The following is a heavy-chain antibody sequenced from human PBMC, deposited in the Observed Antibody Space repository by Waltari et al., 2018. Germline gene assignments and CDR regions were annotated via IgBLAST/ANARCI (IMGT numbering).Heavy chain of an antibody. CDR3: AREYRYSSGDYGMDV. Sequence: QVQLVQSGAEVKKPGSSVKVSCKASGGTFSSHSISWVRQAPGQGIEWMGRVIPILYIANDAQKFQGRVTISADESTSTAYMELSSLRSEDAAVYYWAREYRYSSGDYGMDVWGQGTTVTVSS. V-gene: IGHV1-69*04. D-gene: IGHD6-19*01. CDR1: GGTFSSHS. J-gene: IGHJ6*02. CDR2: VIPILYIA.